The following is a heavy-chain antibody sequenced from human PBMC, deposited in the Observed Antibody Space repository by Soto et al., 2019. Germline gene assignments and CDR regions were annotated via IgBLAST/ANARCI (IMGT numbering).Heavy chain of an antibody. J-gene: IGHJ3*01. Sequence: QVQLQESGPGLVQPSQTLSLTCTVSGGSISDTNYFWSWVRQPPGKGLEWIAYISYSGSAYYNPSIKCRFTISVDTSKNHFSLNLNSVTAADRAVYYCAREVIAAGDSDGFDLWGQGTMVTVSS. V-gene: IGHV4-30-4*01. D-gene: IGHD6-13*01. CDR2: ISYSGSA. CDR1: GGSISDTNYF. CDR3: AREVIAAGDSDGFDL.